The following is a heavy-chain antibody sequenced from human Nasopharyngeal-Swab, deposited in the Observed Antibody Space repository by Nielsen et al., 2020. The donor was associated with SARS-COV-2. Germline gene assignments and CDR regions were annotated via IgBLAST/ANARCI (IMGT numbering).Heavy chain of an antibody. CDR3: ARGGDIVVVVAATDY. D-gene: IGHD2-15*01. CDR1: GFTFSDYY. J-gene: IGHJ4*02. V-gene: IGHV3-11*04. CDR2: ISSSGSTI. Sequence: GESLKISCAASGFTFSDYYMSWIRQAPGKGLEWVSYISSSGSTIYYADPVKGRFTISRDNAKNSLYLQMNSLRAEDTAVYYCARGGDIVVVVAATDYWGQGTLVTVSS.